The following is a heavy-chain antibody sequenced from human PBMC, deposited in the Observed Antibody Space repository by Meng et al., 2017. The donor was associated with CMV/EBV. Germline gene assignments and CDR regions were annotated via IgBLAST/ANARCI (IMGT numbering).Heavy chain of an antibody. J-gene: IGHJ6*02. CDR3: ARGFRDAGGTYYYYGMDV. CDR2: MNPNSGNT. D-gene: IGHD5-24*01. V-gene: IGHV1-8*03. CDR1: GGTFTSYD. Sequence: ASVKVSCKASGGTFTSYDINWVRQATGQGLEWMGWMNPNSGNTGYAQKFQGRVTITRNTSISTAYMELSSLRSEDTAVYYCARGFRDAGGTYYYYGMDVWGQGTTVTVSS.